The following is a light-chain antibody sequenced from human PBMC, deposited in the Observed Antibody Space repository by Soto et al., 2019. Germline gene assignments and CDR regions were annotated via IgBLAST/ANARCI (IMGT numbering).Light chain of an antibody. Sequence: QLVLTQSPSASASLGASVKLTCTLSSGHSNYAIAWHQQQSEKGPRYLMKLNSDGSHSKGDGIPDRFSGSSSGAERYLTISSLQDEDEADYYCQTWGSGIAVFGGGTKLTVL. V-gene: IGLV4-69*01. CDR3: QTWGSGIAV. CDR2: LNSDGSH. J-gene: IGLJ2*01. CDR1: SGHSNYA.